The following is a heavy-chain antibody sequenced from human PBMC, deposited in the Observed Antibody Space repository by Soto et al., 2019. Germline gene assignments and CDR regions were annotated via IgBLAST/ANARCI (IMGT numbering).Heavy chain of an antibody. J-gene: IGHJ5*02. D-gene: IGHD3-10*01. Sequence: ASVKVSCKASGYIFTVYYMHWVRQAPGQGLEWMGWINPNSGGTNYAQKFQGRVTMTRDTSIRTAYMELSRLRSDDTAVYYCARQGSGSNWLDPWGQGTLVTVSS. CDR3: ARQGSGSNWLDP. V-gene: IGHV1-2*02. CDR1: GYIFTVYY. CDR2: INPNSGGT.